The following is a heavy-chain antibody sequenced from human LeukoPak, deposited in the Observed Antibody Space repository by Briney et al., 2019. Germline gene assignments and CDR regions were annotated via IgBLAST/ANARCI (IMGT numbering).Heavy chain of an antibody. J-gene: IGHJ6*04. V-gene: IGHV1-18*04. CDR1: GYTFTSYG. CDR2: ISAYNGNT. CDR3: ARTLWFGESRNYYYGMDV. D-gene: IGHD3-10*01. Sequence: GASVKVSCKASGYTFTSYGISWVRQAPGQGLEWMGWISAYNGNTNYAQKLQGRVTMTTDTSTSTAYMELRSLRSDATAVYYCARTLWFGESRNYYYGMDVWGKGTTVTVAS.